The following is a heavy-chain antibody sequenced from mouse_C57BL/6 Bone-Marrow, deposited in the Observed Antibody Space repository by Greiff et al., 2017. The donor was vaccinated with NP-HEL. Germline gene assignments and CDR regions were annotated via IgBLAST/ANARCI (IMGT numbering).Heavy chain of an antibody. D-gene: IGHD1-1*01. CDR1: GYTFTSYW. CDR3: ARERITTVVFDY. V-gene: IGHV1-69*01. CDR2: IDPSDSYT. Sequence: QVQLQQPGAELVMPGASVKLSCKASGYTFTSYWMHWVKQRPGQGLEWIGEIDPSDSYTNYNQKFKGESTLTVDKSSSTAYMQLSSLTSEDSAVYYCARERITTVVFDYWGQGTTLTVSS. J-gene: IGHJ2*01.